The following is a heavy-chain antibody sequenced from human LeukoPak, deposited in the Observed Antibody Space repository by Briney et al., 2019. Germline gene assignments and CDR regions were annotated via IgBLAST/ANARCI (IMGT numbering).Heavy chain of an antibody. V-gene: IGHV1-2*02. CDR1: GYTFTSYG. J-gene: IGHJ3*02. CDR2: INPNSGGT. CDR3: ARGLSSTSWKGAFDI. Sequence: ASVEVSCKASGYTFTSYGISWVRQAPGQGLEWMGWINPNSGGTNYAQKFQGRVTMTRDTSISTAYMELSRLRSDDTAVYYCARGLSSTSWKGAFDIWGQGTMVTVSS. D-gene: IGHD2-2*01.